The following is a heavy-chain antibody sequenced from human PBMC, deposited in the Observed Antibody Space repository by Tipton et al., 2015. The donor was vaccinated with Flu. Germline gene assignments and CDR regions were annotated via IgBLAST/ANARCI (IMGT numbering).Heavy chain of an antibody. V-gene: IGHV3-64*02. CDR2: ISSNGDNT. CDR3: ARGMNSGLVDV. CDR1: GFIFSDYA. Sequence: SLRLSCAASGFIFSDYAMHWVRQAPGKGLEYVSAISSNGDNTYYADSVKGRFTISRDNSKNTLYVQMDSLRADDMAVYYCARGMNSGLVDVWGQGTTVTVSS. D-gene: IGHD2/OR15-2a*01. J-gene: IGHJ6*02.